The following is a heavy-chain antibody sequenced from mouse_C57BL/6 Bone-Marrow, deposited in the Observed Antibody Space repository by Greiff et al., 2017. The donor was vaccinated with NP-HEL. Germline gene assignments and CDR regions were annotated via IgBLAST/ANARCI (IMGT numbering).Heavy chain of an antibody. Sequence: QVQLQQPGAELVMPGASVKLSCKASGYTFTSYWMHWVKQRPGQGLEWIGEIDPSDSYTNYNQKFKGKSTLTVDKSSSTAYMQLSSLTSEDSAVYYCARPGSSFSWYYDVWGTGTTVTVSS. CDR2: IDPSDSYT. CDR1: GYTFTSYW. D-gene: IGHD1-1*01. CDR3: ARPGSSFSWYYDV. V-gene: IGHV1-69*01. J-gene: IGHJ1*03.